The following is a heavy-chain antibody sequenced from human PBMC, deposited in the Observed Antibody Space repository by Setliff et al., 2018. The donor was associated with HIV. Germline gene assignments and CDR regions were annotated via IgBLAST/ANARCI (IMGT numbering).Heavy chain of an antibody. CDR3: ARHSGAPYSSSSGLFDY. D-gene: IGHD6-6*01. J-gene: IGHJ4*02. V-gene: IGHV4-39*01. CDR2: IYYTGST. Sequence: PSETLSLTCTVSGGSISSSSYYWGWIRQPPGKGLEWIESIYYTGSTYYNPSLKSRVTMSVDTPKNQFSLRLSSVTAADTAVYYCARHSGAPYSSSSGLFDYWGQGTLVTVSS. CDR1: GGSISSSSYY.